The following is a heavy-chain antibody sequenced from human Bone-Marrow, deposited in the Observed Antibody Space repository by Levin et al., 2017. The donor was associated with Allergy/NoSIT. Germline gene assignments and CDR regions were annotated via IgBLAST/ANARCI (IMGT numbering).Heavy chain of an antibody. V-gene: IGHV4-61*02. CDR1: GGSISSGSYY. CDR3: ARSYWNFDY. Sequence: SQTLSLTCTVSGGSISSGSYYWSWIRQPAGKGLEWIGRIYTSGSTNYNPSLKSRVTISVDTSKKQFSLKLSSVTAADTAVYYCARSYWNFDYWGQGILVTVSS. CDR2: IYTSGST. J-gene: IGHJ4*02. D-gene: IGHD1-1*01.